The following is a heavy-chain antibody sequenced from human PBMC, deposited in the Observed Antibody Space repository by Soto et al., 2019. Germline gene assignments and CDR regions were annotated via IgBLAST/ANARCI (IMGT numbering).Heavy chain of an antibody. CDR1: GDIFSSFA. V-gene: IGHV1-69*01. J-gene: IGHJ4*02. CDR3: AMGGSPYVWFNEY. Sequence: QEKLVQSGAEVKKPGSSMKVSCKASGDIFSSFAISWVRQAPGQGLEWMGGIIPVFGTTNYAQKFQDRVTITADESTNTAYMELSSLRSEDTAIYYCAMGGSPYVWFNEYWGQGTLVTVSS. D-gene: IGHD3-16*01. CDR2: IIPVFGTT.